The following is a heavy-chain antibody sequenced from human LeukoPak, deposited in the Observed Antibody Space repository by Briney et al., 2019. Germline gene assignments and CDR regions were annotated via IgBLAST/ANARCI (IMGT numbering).Heavy chain of an antibody. CDR1: GFTFSSYA. V-gene: IGHV3-30-3*01. CDR2: ISYDGSNK. CDR3: ARVLYSSSWYLGY. Sequence: PGRSLRLSCAASGFTFSSYAMHWVRQAPGKGLEWVAVISYDGSNKYYADSVKGRFTISRDNSKNTLYLQMNSLRAEDTAVYYCARVLYSSSWYLGYWGQGTLVTVSS. J-gene: IGHJ4*02. D-gene: IGHD6-13*01.